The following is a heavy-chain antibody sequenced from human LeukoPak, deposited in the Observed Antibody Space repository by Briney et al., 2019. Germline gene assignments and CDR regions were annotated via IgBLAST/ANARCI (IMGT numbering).Heavy chain of an antibody. Sequence: PSETLSLTCAVYGGSFSGYYWSWIRQPPGEGLEWIGEINHSGSTNYNPSLKSRVTISVDTSKNQFSLKLSSVTAADTALYYCARGSAKFDLWGRGTLVTVSS. CDR3: ARGSAKFDL. CDR2: INHSGST. J-gene: IGHJ2*01. V-gene: IGHV4-34*01. CDR1: GGSFSGYY.